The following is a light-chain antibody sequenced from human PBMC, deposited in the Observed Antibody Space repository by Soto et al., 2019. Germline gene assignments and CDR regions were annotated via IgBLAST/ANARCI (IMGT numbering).Light chain of an antibody. Sequence: QSVLTQPPSVSGAPGQRVTISCTGSSSNIGAGYDVHWYQQLPGTAPKLLIYANNNRASGVPDRFSASRSGTSASLAIAGLQTEDEADYHCQSYDSSLGGSRVFGGGTKVTVL. V-gene: IGLV1-40*01. CDR1: SSNIGAGYD. CDR3: QSYDSSLGGSRV. CDR2: ANN. J-gene: IGLJ3*02.